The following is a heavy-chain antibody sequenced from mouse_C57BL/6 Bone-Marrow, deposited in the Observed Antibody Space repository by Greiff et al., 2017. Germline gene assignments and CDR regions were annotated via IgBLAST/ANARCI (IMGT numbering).Heavy chain of an antibody. CDR1: GYTFTDYE. V-gene: IGHV1-15*01. J-gene: IGHJ2*01. Sequence: VQLQESGAALVRPGASVTLSCKASGYTFTDYEMHWVKQTPVHGLEWIGAIDPETGGTAYNQKFKGKAILTADKSSSTAYMELRSLTSEDSAVYYCTRRYYFDYWGQGTTLTVSS. CDR2: IDPETGGT. CDR3: TRRYYFDY.